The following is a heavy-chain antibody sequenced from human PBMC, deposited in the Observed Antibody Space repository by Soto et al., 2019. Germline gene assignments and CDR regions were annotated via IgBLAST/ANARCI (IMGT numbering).Heavy chain of an antibody. Sequence: AETLSLTCTVSVGSISGYHWSWVRQPAGKGLDLIGRIYTSGSTNYNPSLKSRVTMSVDTSKNQFSLKLTSVTAADTAVYYCATGGVRDMDVWGQGTTVTVSS. V-gene: IGHV4-4*07. D-gene: IGHD3-10*01. CDR2: IYTSGST. CDR3: ATGGVRDMDV. J-gene: IGHJ6*02. CDR1: VGSISGYH.